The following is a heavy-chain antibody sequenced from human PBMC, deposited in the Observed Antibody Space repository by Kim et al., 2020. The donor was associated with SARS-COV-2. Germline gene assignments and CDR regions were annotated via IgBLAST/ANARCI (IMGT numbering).Heavy chain of an antibody. D-gene: IGHD6-13*01. J-gene: IGHJ4*02. V-gene: IGHV7-4-1*02. Sequence: ASVKVSCKASGYTFTSYAMNWVRQAPGQGLEWMGWINTNTGNPTYAQGFTGRFVFSLATSVSTAYLQISSLKAEDTAVYYCTRDAPAAYPWGLDYWGQGTLVTVSS. CDR2: INTNTGNP. CDR3: TRDAPAAYPWGLDY. CDR1: GYTFTSYA.